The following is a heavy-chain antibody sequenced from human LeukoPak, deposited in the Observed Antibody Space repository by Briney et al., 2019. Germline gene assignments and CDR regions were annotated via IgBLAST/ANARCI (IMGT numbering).Heavy chain of an antibody. V-gene: IGHV3-21*01. CDR3: ARVGIRVAVAGFLDY. D-gene: IGHD6-19*01. J-gene: IGHJ4*02. CDR2: ISSSSSYI. CDR1: GFTFSSYS. Sequence: GGSLRLSCAASGFTFSSYSMSWVRQAPGKGLEWVSSISSSSSYIYYADSMKGRFTISRDNAKNSLYLQMNSLRAEDTAVYYCARVGIRVAVAGFLDYWGQGTLVTVSS.